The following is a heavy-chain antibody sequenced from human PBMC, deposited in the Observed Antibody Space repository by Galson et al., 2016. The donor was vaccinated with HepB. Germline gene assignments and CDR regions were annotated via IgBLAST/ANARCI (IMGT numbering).Heavy chain of an antibody. CDR2: ISPYNGNT. J-gene: IGHJ6*02. Sequence: QSGAEVKKPGASVKVSCKASGYTFFTYGISWVRQAPGQGPEWMGWISPYNGNTNYAQKFQGRVTMTTDTSTSTAYMELRSLRSDDTAVYYCARDTGDDFNYAMDVLSQGTTVTVSS. D-gene: IGHD5-12*01. CDR3: ARDTGDDFNYAMDV. CDR1: GYTFFTYG. V-gene: IGHV1-18*01.